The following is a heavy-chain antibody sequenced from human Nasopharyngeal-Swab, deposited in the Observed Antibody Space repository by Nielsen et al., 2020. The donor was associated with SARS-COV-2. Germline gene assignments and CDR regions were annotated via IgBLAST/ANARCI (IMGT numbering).Heavy chain of an antibody. CDR2: INSDGSST. CDR3: TRGANGYNFGYYYYGMDV. D-gene: IGHD5-24*01. Sequence: WIRQPPGKGLGWVSRINSDGSSTIYADSVKGRFTISRDNAKNTLYLQMNSLRAEDTAVYYCTRGANGYNFGYYYYGMDVWGQGTTVTVSS. V-gene: IGHV3-74*01. J-gene: IGHJ6*02.